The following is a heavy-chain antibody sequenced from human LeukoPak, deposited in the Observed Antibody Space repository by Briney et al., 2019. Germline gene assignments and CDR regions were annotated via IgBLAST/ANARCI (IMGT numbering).Heavy chain of an antibody. J-gene: IGHJ4*02. Sequence: GGSLRLSCAASAFSLSAYNMNWVRQAPGKGLEWVSSISYTGTYICYADSVKGRFTISRDNAQNSLYLQMNSLRAEDTAIYYCVRDRGTYRPIDYWGQGTLVTVSS. V-gene: IGHV3-21*01. CDR2: ISYTGTYI. D-gene: IGHD1-26*01. CDR3: VRDRGTYRPIDY. CDR1: AFSLSAYN.